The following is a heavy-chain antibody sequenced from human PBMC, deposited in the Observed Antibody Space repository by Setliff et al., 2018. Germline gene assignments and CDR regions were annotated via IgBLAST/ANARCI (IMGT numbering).Heavy chain of an antibody. CDR1: GGTFSDYY. J-gene: IGHJ6*03. CDR3: VRLDRRENSFGYPNGDYVDV. D-gene: IGHD5-18*01. CDR2: TFYSGST. Sequence: SETLSLTCAAYGGTFSDYYWAWIRQAPGKGLEWIGSTFYSGSTFYRSSLKSRLTIDIDTSKNQFSVKLNSVTAADTAVYYCVRLDRRENSFGYPNGDYVDVWGKGTTVTVSS. V-gene: IGHV4-34*12.